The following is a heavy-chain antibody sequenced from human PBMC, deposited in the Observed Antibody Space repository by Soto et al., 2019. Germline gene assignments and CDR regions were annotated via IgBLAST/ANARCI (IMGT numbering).Heavy chain of an antibody. V-gene: IGHV1-46*01. Sequence: QVQLVQSGAEVKKPGASVKVSCKASGYTFTSYYMHWVRQAPGQGLEWMGIINPSGGSTSYAQKFQGRVTMTRDTSTSTVYMELSSLRSEDTAVYYCARELPDAMVRGVTIRYGMDVWGQGTTVTVSS. D-gene: IGHD3-10*01. CDR1: GYTFTSYY. J-gene: IGHJ6*02. CDR3: ARELPDAMVRGVTIRYGMDV. CDR2: INPSGGST.